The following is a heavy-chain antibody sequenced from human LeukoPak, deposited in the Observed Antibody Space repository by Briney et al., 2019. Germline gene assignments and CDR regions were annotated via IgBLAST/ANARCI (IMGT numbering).Heavy chain of an antibody. V-gene: IGHV3-43*02. D-gene: IGHD3-10*01. J-gene: IGHJ4*02. Sequence: GGSLRLSCVASGFTFDNCAMHWVRQVPGKGLEWVAIISEDGSITYYADSVKGRFSISRDNSKNSLYLQMNSLRREDTAFYYCAKDPRREYYFDFWGQGTRVTVSS. CDR2: ISEDGSIT. CDR1: GFTFDNCA. CDR3: AKDPRREYYFDF.